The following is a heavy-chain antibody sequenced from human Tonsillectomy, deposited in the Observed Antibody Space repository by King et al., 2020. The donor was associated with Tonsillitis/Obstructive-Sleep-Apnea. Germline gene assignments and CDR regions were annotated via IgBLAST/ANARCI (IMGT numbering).Heavy chain of an antibody. J-gene: IGHJ6*03. CDR2: IYYSGST. V-gene: IGHV4-59*01. CDR1: GGSISSYY. CDR3: ARNYDFWSGYSLSYYFYYMDV. Sequence: QLQESGPGRVKPSETLSLTCTVSGGSISSYYWSWIRQPPGKGLEWIVYIYYSGSTNYNPSLKSRVTISVDTAKNQFSLQLSSVTAADTAVYYCARNYDFWSGYSLSYYFYYMDVGGKGTTVTVSS. D-gene: IGHD3-3*01.